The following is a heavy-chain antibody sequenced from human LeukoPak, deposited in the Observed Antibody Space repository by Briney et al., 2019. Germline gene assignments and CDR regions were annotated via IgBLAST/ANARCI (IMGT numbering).Heavy chain of an antibody. CDR1: GHSISSGYY. J-gene: IGHJ4*02. Sequence: SETLSLTCTVSGHSISSGYYWGWIRQPPGKGLEWIGSIYHSGSTYYNLSLKSRVTMSVDTSKNQFSLKLSSVTAADTAVYYCARKAAAGLYYFDYWGQGALVTVSS. CDR2: IYHSGST. D-gene: IGHD6-13*01. V-gene: IGHV4-38-2*02. CDR3: ARKAAAGLYYFDY.